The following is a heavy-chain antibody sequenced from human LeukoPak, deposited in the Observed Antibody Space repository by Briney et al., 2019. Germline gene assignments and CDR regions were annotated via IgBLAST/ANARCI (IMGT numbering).Heavy chain of an antibody. CDR3: ARENPILTSTPFDY. J-gene: IGHJ4*02. Sequence: AGGSLRLSCAASGFPFSSYSLNWVRQAPGKGLEWVSSLSSSSSYKYYADSVKGRFTISRDNAKNSLYLQMHSLRAEDTAVYYCARENPILTSTPFDYWGQGTLVTVSS. CDR2: LSSSSSYK. CDR1: GFPFSSYS. V-gene: IGHV3-21*01.